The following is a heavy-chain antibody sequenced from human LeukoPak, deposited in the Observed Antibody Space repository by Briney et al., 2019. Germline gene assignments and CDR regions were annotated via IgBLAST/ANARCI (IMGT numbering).Heavy chain of an antibody. V-gene: IGHV1-46*03. CDR1: GYTFTNYH. J-gene: IGHJ5*02. D-gene: IGHD5-12*01. CDR3: ARVATWFDP. CDR2: INPSGGST. Sequence: ASVKVSCKASGYTFTNYHMHWVRQAPGQGLEWMGIINPSGGSTSHAQKFRGRLTITRDTSTSTVYMELSSLRSEDTAIYYCARVATWFDPWGQGTLVTVSS.